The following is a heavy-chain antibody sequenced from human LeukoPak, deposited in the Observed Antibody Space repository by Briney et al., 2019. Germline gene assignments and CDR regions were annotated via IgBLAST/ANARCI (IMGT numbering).Heavy chain of an antibody. CDR2: INSGTDT. CDR3: ARDFGVGRGTHTPDY. Sequence: GGSLRLSCTVSGFTFSSYTMSWVRQAPGKGLEWVSVINSGTDTYYTDSVKGRFTISRDNSKNTLYLQMNSLRAEDTAIYYCARDFGVGRGTHTPDYWGQGTLVTVSS. CDR1: GFTFSSYT. D-gene: IGHD3-3*01. J-gene: IGHJ4*02. V-gene: IGHV3-23*01.